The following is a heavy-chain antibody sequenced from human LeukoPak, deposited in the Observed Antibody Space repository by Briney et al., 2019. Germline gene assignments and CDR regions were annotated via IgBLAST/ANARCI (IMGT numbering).Heavy chain of an antibody. CDR3: ARDRSDAFDF. V-gene: IGHV1-2*06. Sequence: GASVKVSCKASGYTFTGYYMHWVRQAPGQGLEWMGRIYSNSGGTNYAQKFQGRVTMTRDTSISTAYMELSRLRSDDTTVYYCARDRSDAFDFWGQGTMVTVSS. CDR1: GYTFTGYY. J-gene: IGHJ3*01. CDR2: IYSNSGGT.